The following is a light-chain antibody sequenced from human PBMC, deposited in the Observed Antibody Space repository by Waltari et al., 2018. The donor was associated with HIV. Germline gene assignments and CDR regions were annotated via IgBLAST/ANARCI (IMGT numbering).Light chain of an antibody. Sequence: DIQMTQSPSSLSASVGDRVTITCQASQHIATNLNWFQQKPGKAPKLLIYDVSKLETGVPSRFTGGGSGATFTFTITSLRPEDIATYYCLQYDDLPLTFGGGTKV. CDR3: LQYDDLPLT. CDR2: DVS. J-gene: IGKJ4*01. V-gene: IGKV1-33*01. CDR1: QHIATN.